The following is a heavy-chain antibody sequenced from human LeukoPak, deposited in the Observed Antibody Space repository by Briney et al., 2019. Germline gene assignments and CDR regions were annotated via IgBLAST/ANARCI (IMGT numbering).Heavy chain of an antibody. D-gene: IGHD1-26*01. V-gene: IGHV3-74*01. Sequence: GSLRLSCAASGFTFSSYWMHWVRQAPGKGLVWVSRINGRSTTYADSVKGRFTISRDNAKNTLYLQMNSLRAEDTAVYYCARGYSGSYRVDYWGQGTLVTVSS. J-gene: IGHJ4*02. CDR2: INGRST. CDR1: GFTFSSYW. CDR3: ARGYSGSYRVDY.